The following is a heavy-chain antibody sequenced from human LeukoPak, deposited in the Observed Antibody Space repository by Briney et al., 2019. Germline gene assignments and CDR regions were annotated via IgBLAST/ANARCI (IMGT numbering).Heavy chain of an antibody. CDR2: ISGSGGST. V-gene: IGHV3-23*01. D-gene: IGHD2-15*01. Sequence: GGSLRLSCTASEFTFSSSAMSWVRQAPGKGLEWVSGISGSGGSTYYTDSVKGRFTVSRDNSMNTLSLQMNNLRAEDTAVYYCAKEFYFATAVWGQGTTVTVSS. J-gene: IGHJ6*02. CDR1: EFTFSSSA. CDR3: AKEFYFATAV.